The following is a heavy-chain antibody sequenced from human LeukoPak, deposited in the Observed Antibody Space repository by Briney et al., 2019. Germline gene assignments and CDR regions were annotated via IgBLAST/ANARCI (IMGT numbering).Heavy chain of an antibody. D-gene: IGHD5-18*01. J-gene: IGHJ4*02. CDR2: TYNSWRS. CDR3: ARFSGYTYGFDY. Sequence: SETLSLTCTVSGGSFSSSSSYWGWIRQPPGKGLEWIGTTYNSWRSYYNPSLKSRVTISGDTSKNQFSLKVTSVTAADAAVYYCARFSGYTYGFDYWGQGTLVTVSS. V-gene: IGHV4-39*01. CDR1: GGSFSSSSSY.